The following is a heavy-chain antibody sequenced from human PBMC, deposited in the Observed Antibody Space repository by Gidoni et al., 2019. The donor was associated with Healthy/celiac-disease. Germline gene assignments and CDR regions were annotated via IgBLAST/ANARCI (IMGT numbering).Heavy chain of an antibody. V-gene: IGHV1-18*04. CDR3: ARDGGVVVAATLYFQH. CDR1: GYTFTSYG. Sequence: SCKASGYTFTSYGISWVRQAPGQGLEWMGWISAYNGNTNYAQKHQGRVTMTTDTSTSTAYMELRSLRSDDTAVYYCARDGGVVVAATLYFQHWGQGTLVTVSS. CDR2: ISAYNGNT. J-gene: IGHJ1*01. D-gene: IGHD2-15*01.